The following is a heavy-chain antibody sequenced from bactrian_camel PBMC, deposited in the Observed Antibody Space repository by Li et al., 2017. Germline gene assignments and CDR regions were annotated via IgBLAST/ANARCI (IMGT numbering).Heavy chain of an antibody. Sequence: HVQLVESGGGLVQPGGSLRLSCTASGFTFDDSDMGWYRQTPGNECELVSTISSDGSTYNADSVKGRFTISQDNAKNTVYLQMNSLKPEDTGVYYCTAWCSRDWGQGTQVTVS. CDR2: ISSDGST. J-gene: IGHJ4*01. CDR1: GFTFDDSD. CDR3: TAWCSRD. D-gene: IGHD3*01. V-gene: IGHV3S60*01.